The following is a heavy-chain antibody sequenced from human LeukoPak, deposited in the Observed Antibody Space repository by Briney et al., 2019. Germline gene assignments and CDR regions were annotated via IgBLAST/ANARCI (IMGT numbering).Heavy chain of an antibody. J-gene: IGHJ4*02. CDR1: GFTFSSYA. Sequence: GGSLRLSCAASGFTFSSYAMSWVRQAPGKGLEWVSAISGSGGSTYYADSVKGRFTISRDNSKNTLYLQMNSLRAEDTAVYYCARDPPMETHVLPNYWGQGTLVTVSS. V-gene: IGHV3-23*01. CDR2: ISGSGGST. CDR3: ARDPPMETHVLPNY. D-gene: IGHD3-10*01.